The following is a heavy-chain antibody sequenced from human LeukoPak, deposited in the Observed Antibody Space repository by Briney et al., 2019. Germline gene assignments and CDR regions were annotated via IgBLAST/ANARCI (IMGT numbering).Heavy chain of an antibody. Sequence: GGSLRLSCAASGFTFSSYAMHWVRQAPGKGLEWVAVISYDGSNKYYADSVKGRFTISRDNSKNTLYLQVNSLRAEDTAVYYCARDSYTGWNYYYGMDVWGQGTTVTVSS. CDR2: ISYDGSNK. CDR3: ARDSYTGWNYYYGMDV. J-gene: IGHJ6*02. D-gene: IGHD6-19*01. CDR1: GFTFSSYA. V-gene: IGHV3-30-3*01.